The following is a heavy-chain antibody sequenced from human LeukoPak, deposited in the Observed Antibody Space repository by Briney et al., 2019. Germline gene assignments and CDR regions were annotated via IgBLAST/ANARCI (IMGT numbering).Heavy chain of an antibody. V-gene: IGHV3-33*01. D-gene: IGHD3-3*01. CDR1: GFTFSSYG. CDR2: IWYDGSNK. Sequence: TGGSLRLSCAASGFTFSSYGMHWVRQAPGKGLEWVAVIWYDGSNKYYAGSVKGRFTISRDNSKNTLYLQMNSLRAEDTAVYYCARDIPTYYDFWSGSTDYWGQGTLVTVSS. J-gene: IGHJ4*02. CDR3: ARDIPTYYDFWSGSTDY.